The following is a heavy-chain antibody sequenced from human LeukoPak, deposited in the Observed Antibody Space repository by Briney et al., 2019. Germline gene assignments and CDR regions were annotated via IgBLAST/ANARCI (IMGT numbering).Heavy chain of an antibody. CDR2: IYYSGST. J-gene: IGHJ3*02. CDR3: ARALDYDFWSGYYRTDAFDI. D-gene: IGHD3-3*01. V-gene: IGHV4-59*01. CDR1: GGSISSYY. Sequence: SETLSFTCAVSGGSISSYYWSWIRQPPGKGLEWIGYIYYSGSTNYNPSLKSRVTISVDTSKNQFSLKLSSVTAADTAVYYCARALDYDFWSGYYRTDAFDIRGQGTMVTVSS.